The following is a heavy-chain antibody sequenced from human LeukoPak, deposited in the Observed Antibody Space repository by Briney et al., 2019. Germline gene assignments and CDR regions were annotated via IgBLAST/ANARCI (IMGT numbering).Heavy chain of an antibody. CDR2: IYFSGTT. CDR3: ARETMAGHFDY. D-gene: IGHD6-19*01. Sequence: SETLSLTCTVSGGSTNSGDYFWSWIRQPPGRGLEWIGYIYFSGTTYYNPSLRSRVTISVDTSKNQFSLNLRSVSAADTAVYFCARETMAGHFDYWGHGTLVTVSS. J-gene: IGHJ4*01. CDR1: GGSTNSGDYF. V-gene: IGHV4-30-4*01.